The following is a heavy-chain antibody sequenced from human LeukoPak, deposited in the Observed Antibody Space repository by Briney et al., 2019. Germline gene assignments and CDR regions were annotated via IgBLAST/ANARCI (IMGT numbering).Heavy chain of an antibody. D-gene: IGHD5-24*01. CDR3: ARDAGRWLHWDY. J-gene: IGHJ4*02. V-gene: IGHV3-48*04. CDR2: ISSSGSTI. Sequence: PGGSLRLSCAASGFTFSNYSMNWVRQAPGKGLEWVSYISSSGSTIYYADSVKGRFTISRDNAKNSLYLQMNSLRAEDTAVYYCARDAGRWLHWDYWGQGTLVTVSS. CDR1: GFTFSNYS.